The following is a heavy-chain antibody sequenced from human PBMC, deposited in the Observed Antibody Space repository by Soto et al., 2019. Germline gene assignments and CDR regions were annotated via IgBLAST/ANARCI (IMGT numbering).Heavy chain of an antibody. CDR3: ARDLRSIVVVPAAIGAYYYYYGMDV. CDR2: IIPIFGTA. V-gene: IGHV1-69*05. J-gene: IGHJ6*02. D-gene: IGHD2-2*01. CDR1: GVTFSSYA. Sequence: SVKVSCKASGVTFSSYAISWVRQAPGQGLEWMGGIIPIFGTANYAQKFQGRVTITTDKSTSTAYMELSSLRSEDTAVYYCARDLRSIVVVPAAIGAYYYYYGMDVWGQGTTVTVSS.